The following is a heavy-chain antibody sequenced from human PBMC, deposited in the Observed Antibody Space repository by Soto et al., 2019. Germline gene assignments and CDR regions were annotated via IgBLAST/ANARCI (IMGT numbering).Heavy chain of an antibody. Sequence: TLSPTCSVSIGSVSSGSYSWSWIRQPPGKGLEWIGYIYYSGSTDYSPSLKSRVTISVDTSKNQFSLKLRSVTAADTAVYYCARVSVSWPYYFDYWGQGTPVTVSS. CDR1: IGSVSSGSYS. J-gene: IGHJ4*02. CDR3: ARVSVSWPYYFDY. D-gene: IGHD6-13*01. CDR2: IYYSGST. V-gene: IGHV4-61*01.